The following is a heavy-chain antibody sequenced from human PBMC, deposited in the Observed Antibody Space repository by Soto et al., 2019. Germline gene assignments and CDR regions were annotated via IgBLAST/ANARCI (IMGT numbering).Heavy chain of an antibody. V-gene: IGHV1-3*01. CDR1: GYTFTSYA. D-gene: IGHD3-3*01. CDR3: ASYDCWSGYSGVYFDY. J-gene: IGHJ4*02. Sequence: QVQLVQSGAEVKKPGASVKVSCKASGYTFTSYAMHWVRQAPGQRLEWMGWINAGNGNTKYSQKYQRRATITRDTAASTDYMELSRRTSDDTAVYCCASYDCWSGYSGVYFDYWGQGTLVTVSS. CDR2: INAGNGNT.